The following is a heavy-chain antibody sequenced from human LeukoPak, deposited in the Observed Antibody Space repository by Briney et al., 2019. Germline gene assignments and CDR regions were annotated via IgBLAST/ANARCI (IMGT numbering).Heavy chain of an antibody. Sequence: GASVKVSCKASGYTFTRYDINWVRLATGQGLEWMGWMNPKSGNTGHAQKFQGRVTITRDTSISTVYMELSSLRSEDTAVYHCARDRIAVAEDYWSQGTLVTVSS. CDR1: GYTFTRYD. J-gene: IGHJ4*02. V-gene: IGHV1-8*03. CDR2: MNPKSGNT. D-gene: IGHD6-19*01. CDR3: ARDRIAVAEDY.